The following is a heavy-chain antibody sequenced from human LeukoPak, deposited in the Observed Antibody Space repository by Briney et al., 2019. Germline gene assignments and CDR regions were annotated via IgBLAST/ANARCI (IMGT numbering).Heavy chain of an antibody. D-gene: IGHD1-26*01. CDR1: GYTLTELS. CDR3: ATPRSSIVGATTYYFDY. J-gene: IGHJ4*02. Sequence: GASVKVSCKVSGYTLTELSMHWVRQAPGEGLEWMGGFDPEDGETIYAQKFQGRVTMTEGTSTDTAYMELSSLRSEDTAVYYCATPRSSIVGATTYYFDYWGQGTLVTVSS. V-gene: IGHV1-24*01. CDR2: FDPEDGET.